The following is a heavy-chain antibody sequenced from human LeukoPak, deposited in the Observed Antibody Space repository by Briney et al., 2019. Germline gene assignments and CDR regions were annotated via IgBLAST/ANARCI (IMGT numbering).Heavy chain of an antibody. CDR3: ARGGAYYDFWSGYYPQFDY. V-gene: IGHV4-34*01. Sequence: SETLSPTCAVYGGSFSGYYWSWIRQPPGKGLEWIGEINHSGSTNYNPSLKSRVTISVDTSKNQFSLKLSSVTAADTAVYYCARGGAYYDFWSGYYPQFDYWGQGTLVTVSS. D-gene: IGHD3-3*01. CDR2: INHSGST. J-gene: IGHJ4*02. CDR1: GGSFSGYY.